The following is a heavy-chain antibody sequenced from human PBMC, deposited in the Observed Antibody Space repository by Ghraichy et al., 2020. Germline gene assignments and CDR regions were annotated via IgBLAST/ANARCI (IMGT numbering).Heavy chain of an antibody. D-gene: IGHD3-3*01. Sequence: SETLSLTCTVSGGSVSSGSYYWSWIRQPPGKGLEWIGYIYYSGSTNYNPSLKSRVTISVDTSKNHFSLKLSSVTAADTAVYYCARVKYYDFWSGYSYFDYWGQGTLVTVSS. J-gene: IGHJ4*02. CDR3: ARVKYYDFWSGYSYFDY. CDR2: IYYSGST. V-gene: IGHV4-61*01. CDR1: GGSVSSGSYY.